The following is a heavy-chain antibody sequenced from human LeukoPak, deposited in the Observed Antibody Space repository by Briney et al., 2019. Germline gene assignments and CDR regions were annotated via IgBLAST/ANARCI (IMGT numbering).Heavy chain of an antibody. J-gene: IGHJ4*02. V-gene: IGHV4-39*07. CDR1: GGSIRSSSYY. D-gene: IGHD3-22*01. CDR3: ARTGHFSDSSGYNHFGGDYFDY. CDR2: VYYSGTA. Sequence: SETLSLTCSVSGGSIRSSSYYWGWIRQPPGKGLEWIGSVYYSGTAYSNPSLESRVTISVDTSMYQFSLKLSSVTAADTAVYYCARTGHFSDSSGYNHFGGDYFDYWGQGTLVTVSS.